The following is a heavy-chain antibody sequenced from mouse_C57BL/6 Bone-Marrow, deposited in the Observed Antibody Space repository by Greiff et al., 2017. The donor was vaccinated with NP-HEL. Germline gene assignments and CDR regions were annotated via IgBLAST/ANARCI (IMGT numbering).Heavy chain of an antibody. Sequence: QVQLQQPGAELVRPGSSVKLSCKASGYTFTSYWMDWVKQRPGQGLEWIGNIYPSDSETHYNQKFKDKATLTVDKSSSTAYMQLIRLTSEDSAVYYCAIYDYYVAYWGQGTLVTVSA. CDR1: GYTFTSYW. CDR2: IYPSDSET. V-gene: IGHV1-61*01. J-gene: IGHJ3*01. D-gene: IGHD1-1*01. CDR3: AIYDYYVAY.